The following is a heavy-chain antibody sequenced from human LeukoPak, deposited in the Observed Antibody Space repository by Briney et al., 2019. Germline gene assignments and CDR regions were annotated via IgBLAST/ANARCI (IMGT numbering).Heavy chain of an antibody. V-gene: IGHV3-21*01. CDR3: ARDSITMVRGVFDY. CDR1: GFTFSSYS. J-gene: IGHJ4*02. Sequence: PGGSLRLSCAAPGFTFSSYSMNWVRRAPGKGLEWVSSISSSSSYIYYADSVKGRFTISRDNAKNSLYLQMNSLRAEDTAVYYCARDSITMVRGVFDYWGQGTLVTVSS. D-gene: IGHD3-10*01. CDR2: ISSSSSYI.